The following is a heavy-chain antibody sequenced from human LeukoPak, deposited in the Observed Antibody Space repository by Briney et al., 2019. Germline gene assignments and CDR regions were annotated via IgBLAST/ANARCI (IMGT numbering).Heavy chain of an antibody. CDR1: GGSFSGYY. CDR2: INHSGST. V-gene: IGHV4-34*01. D-gene: IGHD1-1*01. CDR3: ARGRAGARNWNPGY. J-gene: IGHJ4*02. Sequence: PSETLSLTCAVYGGSFSGYYWSWIRQPPGKGLEWIGEINHSGSTNYNPSLKSRVTISVDTSKNQFSLRLSSVTAADTAVYYCARGRAGARNWNPGYWGQGTLVTVSS.